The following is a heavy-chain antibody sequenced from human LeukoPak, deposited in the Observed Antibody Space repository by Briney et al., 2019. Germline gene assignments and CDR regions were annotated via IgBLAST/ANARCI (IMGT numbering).Heavy chain of an antibody. J-gene: IGHJ5*02. D-gene: IGHD2-15*01. V-gene: IGHV1-8*01. CDR2: MNPNSGNT. Sequence: ASVRVSCKASGYTFTSYDINWVRQATGQGLEWIGWMNPNSGNTGYAQKFQGRVTMTRNTSISTAYMELSSLRSEDTAVYYCASNVAATRWFDPWGQGTLVTVSS. CDR3: ASNVAATRWFDP. CDR1: GYTFTSYD.